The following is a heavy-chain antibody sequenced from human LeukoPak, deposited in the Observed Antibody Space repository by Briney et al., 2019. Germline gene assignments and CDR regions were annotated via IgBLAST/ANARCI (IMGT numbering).Heavy chain of an antibody. CDR2: ISISSSYI. J-gene: IGHJ6*02. CDR3: AREVSYYSCGSYFSPYYYHGMDV. V-gene: IGHV3-21*01. CDR1: GFTFISYS. D-gene: IGHD1-26*01. Sequence: GGSLRLSCAASGFTFISYSMNWVRQAPGKGLEWVSSISISSSYIYYADSVKGRFTISRDNAKNSLYLQMNSLRAEETAVYYCAREVSYYSCGSYFSPYYYHGMDVWGQGTTVTVSS.